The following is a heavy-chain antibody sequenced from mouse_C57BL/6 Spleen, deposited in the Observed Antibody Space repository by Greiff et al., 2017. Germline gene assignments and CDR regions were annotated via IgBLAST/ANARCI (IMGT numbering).Heavy chain of an antibody. CDR2: IDPEDGET. D-gene: IGHD1-1*01. Sequence: VQLQQSGAELVKPGASVKLSCTASGFNIKDYYMHWVKQRTEQGLEWIGRIDPEDGETKYAPKFQGQANITAGTSSNTAYLQLSSLTSDGNSVYCCARSSILIVAIDYRGQGTTLTVSS. CDR1: GFNIKDYY. CDR3: ARSSILIVAIDY. V-gene: IGHV14-2*01. J-gene: IGHJ2*01.